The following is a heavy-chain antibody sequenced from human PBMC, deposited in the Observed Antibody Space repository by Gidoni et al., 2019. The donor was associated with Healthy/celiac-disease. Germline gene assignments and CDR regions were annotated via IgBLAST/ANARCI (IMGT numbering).Heavy chain of an antibody. CDR1: GYTFTGYY. J-gene: IGHJ5*02. D-gene: IGHD2-21*01. V-gene: IGHV1-2*06. Sequence: QVQLVQSGAAVKKPGASVKVSCKASGYTFTGYYMHWVRQAPGQVLEWMGRINPTSGGTNYAQKFQGRVTMTRDTSISTAYMELSRLRSDDTAVYYCARVDVDSGRTFDPWGQGTLVTVSS. CDR2: INPTSGGT. CDR3: ARVDVDSGRTFDP.